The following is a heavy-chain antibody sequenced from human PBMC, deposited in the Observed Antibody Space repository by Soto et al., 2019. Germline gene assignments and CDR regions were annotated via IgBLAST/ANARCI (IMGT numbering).Heavy chain of an antibody. V-gene: IGHV3-23*01. D-gene: IGHD2-21*02. Sequence: QAGWSLRLSCAASGFTFSGYAMSWVRQAPGKGLEWVSAISGSGGSTYYADSVKGRFTISRDNSKNTLYLQMNSLRAEDTAVYYCAKEAYCGGDCYAYFDYWGQGTLVTVSS. CDR1: GFTFSGYA. CDR2: ISGSGGST. J-gene: IGHJ4*02. CDR3: AKEAYCGGDCYAYFDY.